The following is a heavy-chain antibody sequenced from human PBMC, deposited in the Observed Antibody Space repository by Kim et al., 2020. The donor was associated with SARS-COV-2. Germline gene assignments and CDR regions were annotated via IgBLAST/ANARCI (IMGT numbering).Heavy chain of an antibody. Sequence: SETLSLTCTVSGGSITSHLWSWIRQPAGQGMEWIGRVSASGRTDHNPSLKSRVTMSVDTSKNQVSLKLNSVTAADTAVYYCARDQNFSWNYDYFDYWGQGALVTVSS. CDR3: ARDQNFSWNYDYFDY. J-gene: IGHJ4*02. CDR1: GGSITSHL. D-gene: IGHD1-7*01. CDR2: VSASGRT. V-gene: IGHV4-4*07.